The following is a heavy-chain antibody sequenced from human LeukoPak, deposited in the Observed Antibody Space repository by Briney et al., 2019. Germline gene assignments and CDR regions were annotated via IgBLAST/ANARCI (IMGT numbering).Heavy chain of an antibody. V-gene: IGHV3-48*04. Sequence: GGSRRLSGAASGFTFSSYGMSWGRQAPGRGRGWGSYISSIGSTIYYAGSVKGRFPSSRDNAKNSLYLQMNSLRAEDPAVYYCAKVSGCTGGNCYSTGDGYWGQGTLVTVSS. J-gene: IGHJ4*02. CDR2: ISSIGSTI. CDR1: GFTFSSYG. D-gene: IGHD2-15*01. CDR3: AKVSGCTGGNCYSTGDGY.